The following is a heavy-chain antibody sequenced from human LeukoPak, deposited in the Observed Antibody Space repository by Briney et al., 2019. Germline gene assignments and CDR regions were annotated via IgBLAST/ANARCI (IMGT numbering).Heavy chain of an antibody. CDR3: ARGLMVYATHDF. V-gene: IGHV3-48*04. J-gene: IGHJ4*02. CDR1: GFTFSSYS. CDR2: ISGSGTTK. D-gene: IGHD2-8*01. Sequence: GGSLRLSCAASGFTFSSYSMNWVRQAPGKGLEWVSYISGSGTTKYYADSVKGRFSISRDNAKNSLYLQMNSLRAEETAVYYCARGLMVYATHDFWGQGTLVTVSS.